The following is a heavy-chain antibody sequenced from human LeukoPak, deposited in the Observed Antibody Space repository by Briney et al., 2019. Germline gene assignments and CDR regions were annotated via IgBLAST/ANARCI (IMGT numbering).Heavy chain of an antibody. J-gene: IGHJ3*02. V-gene: IGHV4-4*02. CDR2: IYHSGST. D-gene: IGHD4-17*01. CDR1: GGSISSSNW. Sequence: SETLSLTCAVSGGSISSSNWWSWVRPPPGKGLEWIGEIYHSGSTNYNPSLKSRVTISVDKSKNQFSLKLSSVTAADTAVYYCARFVSPTVYAFDIWGQGTMVTVSS. CDR3: ARFVSPTVYAFDI.